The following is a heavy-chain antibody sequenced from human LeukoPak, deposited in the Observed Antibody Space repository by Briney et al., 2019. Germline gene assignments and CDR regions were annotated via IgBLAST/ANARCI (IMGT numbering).Heavy chain of an antibody. Sequence: GGSLRLSCAASGFTFSGYGMHWVRQAPGKGLEWVTGIAYDGSRKHYADSVKGRFTISRDNSRNTMDLQMNSLRAEDTAVYYCAANFDFWGQGTLVTVSS. V-gene: IGHV3-30*03. J-gene: IGHJ4*02. CDR2: IAYDGSRK. CDR1: GFTFSGYG. CDR3: AANFDF.